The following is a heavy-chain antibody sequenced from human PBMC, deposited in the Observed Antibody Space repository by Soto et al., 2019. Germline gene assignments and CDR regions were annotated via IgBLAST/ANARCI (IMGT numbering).Heavy chain of an antibody. CDR1: GFTFRSYE. Sequence: GGSLRLSCAASGFTFRSYEVHWFRQAPGEGLEWVSCISSNGSTIYYADSVKGRFTISRDNAKSTLYLQMNSLRAEDTAVYYCGSWVPELRWRGYWGQGTLVTVSS. V-gene: IGHV3-48*03. CDR2: ISSNGSTI. D-gene: IGHD1-7*01. J-gene: IGHJ4*02. CDR3: GSWVPELRWRGY.